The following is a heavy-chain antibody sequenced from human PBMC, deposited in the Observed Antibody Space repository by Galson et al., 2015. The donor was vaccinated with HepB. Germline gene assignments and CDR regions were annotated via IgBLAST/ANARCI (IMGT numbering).Heavy chain of an antibody. CDR1: GFTFSSYI. J-gene: IGHJ4*02. V-gene: IGHV3-21*01. D-gene: IGHD5-12*01. Sequence: SLRLSCAASGFTFSSYIMNWVRQAPGKGLEWVSCISSRSSYRHYADSVKGRFTISRDNAKNSLYLQMNSLRAEDTAVYYCAREGYSGYDCGYWGQGTLVTVSS. CDR2: ISSRSSYR. CDR3: AREGYSGYDCGY.